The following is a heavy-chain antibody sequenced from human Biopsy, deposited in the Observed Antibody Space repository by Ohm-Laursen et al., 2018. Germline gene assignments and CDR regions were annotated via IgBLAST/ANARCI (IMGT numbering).Heavy chain of an antibody. CDR2: IWYDGTNE. CDR3: ARGLSSGWYGYFDV. J-gene: IGHJ2*01. V-gene: IGHV3-33*04. D-gene: IGHD6-19*01. Sequence: SLRLSCAASGFTFGHYAMHWVRQAPGKGLEWISLIWYDGTNEDYADSVKGRFTISRGNSRNTLYLQINTLTLEDTAFYYCARGLSSGWYGYFDVWGRGTLVTVSS. CDR1: GFTFGHYA.